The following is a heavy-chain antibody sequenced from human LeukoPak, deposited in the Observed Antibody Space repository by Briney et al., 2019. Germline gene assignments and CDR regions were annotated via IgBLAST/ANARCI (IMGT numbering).Heavy chain of an antibody. D-gene: IGHD4-17*01. J-gene: IGHJ4*02. Sequence: SEALSLTCTVSGGSISSSTYYWGWIRQPPGKGLEWIGSIYYSGNTYYNPSLKSRVTKSIDTSKNQFSLKLSSVTAADTAVYYCASLTTVTTTYYFDDWGQGTLVIVSS. CDR2: IYYSGNT. CDR3: ASLTTVTTTYYFDD. V-gene: IGHV4-39*01. CDR1: GGSISSSTYY.